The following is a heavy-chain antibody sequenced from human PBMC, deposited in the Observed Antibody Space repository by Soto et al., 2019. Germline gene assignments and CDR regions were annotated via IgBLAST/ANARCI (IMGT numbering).Heavy chain of an antibody. CDR1: GYTYRIYA. CDR2: ISTYNHDT. J-gene: IGHJ6*02. Sequence: ASVKVSCKTSGYTYRIYAITWVRQAPGQGLEWMGWISTYNHDTRYAQRFQGRLSMATDTSTSTAYMELRSLTSDDTAVYYCARDLEGDFWSGYMGPHYYYYGMDVWGQGTTVTVSS. D-gene: IGHD3-3*01. V-gene: IGHV1-18*01. CDR3: ARDLEGDFWSGYMGPHYYYYGMDV.